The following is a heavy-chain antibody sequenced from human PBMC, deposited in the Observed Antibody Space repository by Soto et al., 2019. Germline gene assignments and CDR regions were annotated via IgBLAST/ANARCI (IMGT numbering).Heavy chain of an antibody. CDR3: ARDCSSIRCYGYFQH. V-gene: IGHV3-11*01. D-gene: IGHD2-2*01. CDR1: GFTFSDYY. CDR2: ISGSGSNI. J-gene: IGHJ1*01. Sequence: QVQLVESGGGLVKPGGSLRLSCAASGFTFSDYYMSWIRQAPGKGLEWVSPISGSGSNIYFADSLKGRITISRDNAKNPLLLQINSLADEDTAVYYWARDCSSIRCYGYFQHWGQGTRVTVSS.